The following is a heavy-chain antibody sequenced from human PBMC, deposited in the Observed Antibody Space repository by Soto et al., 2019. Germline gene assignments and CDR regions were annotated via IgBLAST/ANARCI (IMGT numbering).Heavy chain of an antibody. CDR1: GYTFTSYY. CDR2: INPSGGST. D-gene: IGHD3-22*01. J-gene: IGHJ6*02. CDR3: AREHYYDSSVYERPYYYYYGMAV. V-gene: IGHV1-46*01. Sequence: GASVKVSCKSSGYTFTSYYMHWVRQAPGQGLEWMGIINPSGGSTSYAQKFQGRVTMTRDTSTSTVYMELSSLRSEDTAVYYCAREHYYDSSVYERPYYYYYGMAVGGQGTTATVPS.